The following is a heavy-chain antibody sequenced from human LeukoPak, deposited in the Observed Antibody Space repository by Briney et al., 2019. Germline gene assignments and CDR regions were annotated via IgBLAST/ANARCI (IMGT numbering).Heavy chain of an antibody. J-gene: IGHJ4*02. CDR1: GFLFNKYW. Sequence: GGSLRLSCAASGFLFNKYWMTWVRQAPGKGLEWVANIKEDDSEKYYVDSVKGRFTISRDNAKNSLYLQMNSLRAEDTAVYYCARDCSGGSCYVYWGQGTLVTVSS. D-gene: IGHD2-15*01. CDR2: IKEDDSEK. CDR3: ARDCSGGSCYVY. V-gene: IGHV3-7*01.